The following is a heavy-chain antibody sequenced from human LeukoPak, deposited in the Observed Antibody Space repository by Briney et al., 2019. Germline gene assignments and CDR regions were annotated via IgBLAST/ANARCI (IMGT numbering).Heavy chain of an antibody. CDR2: ISYSGST. J-gene: IGHJ4*02. CDR3: ARDKHSASYTGGRYYPYYFDS. V-gene: IGHV4-59*01. D-gene: IGHD2-8*02. CDR1: GGCISNCF. Sequence: PSETLSLTCTVSGGCISNCFWSWIRQPPDKGLEFIGYISYSGSTKSDPSLKSRLTMSVDTAKNQVSLNLTSVTAADTAVYYCARDKHSASYTGGRYYPYYFDSWGQGTLVTVSS.